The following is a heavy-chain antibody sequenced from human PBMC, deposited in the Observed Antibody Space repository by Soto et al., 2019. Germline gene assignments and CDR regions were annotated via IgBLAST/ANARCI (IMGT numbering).Heavy chain of an antibody. J-gene: IGHJ4*02. CDR1: GYTITSYG. CDR3: ARDGYSSSWLIFDY. D-gene: IGHD6-13*01. CDR2: ISAYNGNT. Sequence: ASVKVSCKASGYTITSYGISWVRQAPGQGLEWMGWISAYNGNTNYAQKLQGRVTMTTDTSTSTAYMELRSLRSDDTAVYYCARDGYSSSWLIFDYWGQGTLVTVSS. V-gene: IGHV1-18*01.